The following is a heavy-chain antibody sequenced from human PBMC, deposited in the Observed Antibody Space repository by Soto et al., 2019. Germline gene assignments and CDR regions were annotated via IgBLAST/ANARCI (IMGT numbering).Heavy chain of an antibody. CDR2: ISGSGGST. J-gene: IGHJ5*02. CDR3: KKKRSGWSNWFDT. V-gene: IGHV3-23*01. CDR1: GFTFSRYA. Sequence: VGFLRFSCGACGFTFSRYAMSLVRQGPGKGVECVSAISGSGGSTYYADSVKGRFNISRDNSKNTLYLQMNSLRAEDTAVYYCKKKRSGWSNWFDTWGEGTLDTDSS. D-gene: IGHD6-19*01.